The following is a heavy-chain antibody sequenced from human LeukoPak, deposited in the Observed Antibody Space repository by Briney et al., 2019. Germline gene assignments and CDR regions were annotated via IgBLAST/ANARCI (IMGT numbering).Heavy chain of an antibody. V-gene: IGHV3-66*01. CDR2: IYSGGST. J-gene: IGHJ3*02. D-gene: IGHD6-6*01. Sequence: PGGSLRLSCAASGFTVSNNYMSWVRQAPGKGLEWVSLIYSGGSTYYADSVRGRFTISRDSSKNTLYLQLNSLRAEDTAVYYCARPRSYEAFDIWGQGTMVTVSS. CDR3: ARPRSYEAFDI. CDR1: GFTVSNNY.